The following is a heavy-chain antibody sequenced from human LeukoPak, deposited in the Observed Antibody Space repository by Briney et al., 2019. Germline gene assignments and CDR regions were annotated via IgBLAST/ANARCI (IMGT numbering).Heavy chain of an antibody. CDR1: GFTLSNFA. V-gene: IGHV3-23*01. D-gene: IGHD6-13*01. CDR3: AKEQYSNSWYGGRCFDY. CDR2: ISANGGDT. J-gene: IGHJ4*02. Sequence: GGSLRLSCAASGFTLSNFAMGWVRQAPGKGLQWVSLISANGGDTYYADSVKGRFTISTDNSKNTLYLQMNSLRAEDTALYYCAKEQYSNSWYGGRCFDYWGQGTLVTVSS.